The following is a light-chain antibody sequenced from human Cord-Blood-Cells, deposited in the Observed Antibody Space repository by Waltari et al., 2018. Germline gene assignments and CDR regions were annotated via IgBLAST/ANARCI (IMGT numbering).Light chain of an antibody. CDR1: SSDVGSYNL. J-gene: IGLJ3*02. CDR3: CSYAGSSNWL. Sequence: QSALTQPASVSGSPGQSITISCTGTSSDVGSYNLVSWYQQHPGKAPKLMIYEGSKRPAGVSNRFSGCKSRNTASLTIAGLQAEDEADYYCCSYAGSSNWLFGGGTKLTVL. V-gene: IGLV2-23*01. CDR2: EGS.